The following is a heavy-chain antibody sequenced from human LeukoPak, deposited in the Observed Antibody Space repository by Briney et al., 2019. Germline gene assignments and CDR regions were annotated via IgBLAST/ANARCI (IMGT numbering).Heavy chain of an antibody. J-gene: IGHJ4*02. CDR2: MNPNSGNT. Sequence: ASVKVSCKASGYTFTSYDINWVRQATGQGLEWMGWMNPNSGNTGYAQKFQGRVTITRNTSISTAYMELSSLRSEDTAVYYCAKDQALYGSDYFDYWGQGTLVTVSS. CDR1: GYTFTSYD. D-gene: IGHD4-17*01. V-gene: IGHV1-8*03. CDR3: AKDQALYGSDYFDY.